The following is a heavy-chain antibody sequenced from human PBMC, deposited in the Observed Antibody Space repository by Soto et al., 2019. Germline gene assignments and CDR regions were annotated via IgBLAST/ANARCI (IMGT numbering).Heavy chain of an antibody. V-gene: IGHV4-31*03. CDR1: GGSISSGGYY. CDR3: ARTTATNYYYYYYGMDV. J-gene: IGHJ6*02. CDR2: IYYSGST. Sequence: SETLSLTCTVSGGSISSGGYYWSWIRQHPGKGLEWIGYIYYSGSTYYNPSLKSRVTISVDTSKNQFSLKLSSVTAADTAVYYCARTTATNYYYYYYGMDVWGQGTTVTVSS. D-gene: IGHD4-17*01.